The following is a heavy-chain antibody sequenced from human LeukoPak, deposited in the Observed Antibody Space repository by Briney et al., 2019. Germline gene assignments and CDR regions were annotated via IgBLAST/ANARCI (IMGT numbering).Heavy chain of an antibody. D-gene: IGHD1-14*01. V-gene: IGHV3-64*01. J-gene: IGHJ6*02. CDR3: ARDPEQYYYYGMDV. Sequence: GGSLRRSCAASGFSFSHYGMHWVRQAPGEGLEYVSAISSNGGSTYYANSVKGRFTISRDNSKNTLYFQMGSLRAEDMAVYYCARDPEQYYYYGMDVWGQGTTVTVSS. CDR2: ISSNGGST. CDR1: GFSFSHYG.